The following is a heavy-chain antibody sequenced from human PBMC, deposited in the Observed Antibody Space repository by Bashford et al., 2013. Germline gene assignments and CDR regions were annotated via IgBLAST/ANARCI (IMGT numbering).Heavy chain of an antibody. V-gene: IGHV1-18*01. CDR2: ISAYNGNT. Sequence: WVRQAPGQGLEWMGWISAYNGNTNYAQKLQGRVTMTTDTSTNTAYMELRSLRSDDTAVYYCARCFHGSGSYLDYVGPGNPGHRLL. D-gene: IGHD3-10*01. J-gene: IGHJ4*02. CDR3: ARCFHGSGSYLDY.